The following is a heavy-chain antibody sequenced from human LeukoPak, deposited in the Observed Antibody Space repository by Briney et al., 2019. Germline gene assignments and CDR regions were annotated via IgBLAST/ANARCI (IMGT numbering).Heavy chain of an antibody. D-gene: IGHD6-13*01. CDR3: ARGGAGIAFYYYYMDV. V-gene: IGHV4-61*02. Sequence: SETLSLTCTVSGGAISSGSYYWSWIRQPAGKGLEWIGRIYTSGSTNYNPSLKSRVTISVDTSNNQFSLKLSSVSAADTAVYYCARGGAGIAFYYYYMDVWGKGTTVTVSS. J-gene: IGHJ6*03. CDR1: GGAISSGSYY. CDR2: IYTSGST.